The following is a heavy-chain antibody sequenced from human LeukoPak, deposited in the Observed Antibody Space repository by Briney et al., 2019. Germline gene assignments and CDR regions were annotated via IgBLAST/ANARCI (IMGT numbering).Heavy chain of an antibody. J-gene: IGHJ5*01. Sequence: GGSLRLSCAASGFTFNNYAMSWVSQAPGKGLEWVSAILGSGRSAYYADSVKGRFTISRDNSKNSLFLQMNSLRVEDTALYYCSKWGDYDVLTGYYDSDFWDHGTLVTVSA. CDR2: ILGSGRSA. CDR3: SKWGDYDVLTGYYDSDF. CDR1: GFTFNNYA. D-gene: IGHD3-9*01. V-gene: IGHV3-23*01.